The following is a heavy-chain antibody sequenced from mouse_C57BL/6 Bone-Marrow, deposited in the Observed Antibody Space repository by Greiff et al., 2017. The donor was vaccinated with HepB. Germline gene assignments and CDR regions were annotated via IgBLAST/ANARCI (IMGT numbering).Heavy chain of an antibody. CDR1: GFNIKDDY. V-gene: IGHV14-4*01. J-gene: IGHJ3*01. CDR3: PLDLLWLRRGFAY. Sequence: VQLQQSGAELVRPGASVKLSCTASGFNIKDDYMHWVKQRPEQGLEWIGWIDPENGDTEYASKFQGKATITADTSSNTAYLQLSSLTSEDTAVYYCPLDLLWLRRGFAYWGQGTLVTVSA. CDR2: IDPENGDT. D-gene: IGHD2-2*01.